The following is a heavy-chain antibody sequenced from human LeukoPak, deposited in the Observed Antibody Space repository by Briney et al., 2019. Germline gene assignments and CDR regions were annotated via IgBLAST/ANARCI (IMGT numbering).Heavy chain of an antibody. J-gene: IGHJ4*02. D-gene: IGHD6-13*01. Sequence: SETLSLTCAVYGGSFSGYYWNWIRQPPGKGLKWIGEINHSGSTNYNPSLKSRVTITVDTSKNQFSLKLSSVTAADTAVYYCARGQLLAAAGGFDYWGQGTLVTVSS. CDR1: GGSFSGYY. V-gene: IGHV4-34*01. CDR3: ARGQLLAAAGGFDY. CDR2: INHSGST.